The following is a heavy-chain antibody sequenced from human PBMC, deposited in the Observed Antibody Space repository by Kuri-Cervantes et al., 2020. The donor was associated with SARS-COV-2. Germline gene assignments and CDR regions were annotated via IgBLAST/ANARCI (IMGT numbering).Heavy chain of an antibody. J-gene: IGHJ5*02. D-gene: IGHD2-15*01. V-gene: IGHV4-34*01. CDR1: GGSFSGYY. CDR2: INHSGST. Sequence: SETLSLTCAVYGGSFSGYYWSWIRQPPGKGLEWIGEINHSGSTNYNPSLKSRVTMSVDTSKNQFSLRLSSVTAADTAVYYCARLGGPRGYCSGGSCYWFDPWAQGTLATFPS. CDR3: ARLGGPRGYCSGGSCYWFDP.